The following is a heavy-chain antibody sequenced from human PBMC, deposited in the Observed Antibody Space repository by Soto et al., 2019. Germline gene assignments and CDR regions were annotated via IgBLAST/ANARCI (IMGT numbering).Heavy chain of an antibody. CDR2: IWYDGSNK. Sequence: GGSLRLSCAASGFTFSSYGMHWVLQAPGKGLEWVAVIWYDGSNKYYADSVKGRFTISRDNSKNTLYLQMNSLRAEDTAVYYCARSRIPQDSPGYWGQGTLVTVAS. V-gene: IGHV3-33*01. CDR1: GFTFSSYG. CDR3: ARSRIPQDSPGY. D-gene: IGHD2-15*01. J-gene: IGHJ4*01.